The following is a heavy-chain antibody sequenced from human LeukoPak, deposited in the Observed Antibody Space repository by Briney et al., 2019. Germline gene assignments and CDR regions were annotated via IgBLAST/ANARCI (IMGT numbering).Heavy chain of an antibody. J-gene: IGHJ6*03. CDR3: ARGQGNTMVRGVLYYYYYMDV. CDR2: IYYSGST. CDR1: GGSISSYY. Sequence: PSETLSLTCTVSGGSISSYYWSWIRQPPGKGLEWIGYIYYSGSTNYNPSLKSRVTISVDTSKNQFSLKLSSVTAADTAVYYCARGQGNTMVRGVLYYYYYMDVWGKGTTVTISS. V-gene: IGHV4-59*01. D-gene: IGHD3-10*01.